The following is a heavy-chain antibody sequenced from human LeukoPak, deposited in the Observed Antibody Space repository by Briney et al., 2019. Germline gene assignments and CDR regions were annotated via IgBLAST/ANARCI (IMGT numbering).Heavy chain of an antibody. CDR1: GGSFSGYY. Sequence: PSETLSLTCAVYGGSFSGYYWSWIRQPPGKGLEWIGEINHSGSTNYNPSLKSRVTISVDTSKNQFSLKLNSVTAADTAVYYCAKERTGSYLDYWGQGTLVTVSS. V-gene: IGHV4-34*01. D-gene: IGHD3-10*01. J-gene: IGHJ4*02. CDR3: AKERTGSYLDY. CDR2: INHSGST.